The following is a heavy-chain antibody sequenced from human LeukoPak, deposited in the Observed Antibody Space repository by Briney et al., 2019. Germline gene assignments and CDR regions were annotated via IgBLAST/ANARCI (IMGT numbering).Heavy chain of an antibody. D-gene: IGHD3-22*01. CDR2: IYTSGST. J-gene: IGHJ3*02. CDR3: ARDPNYYDSSGVDAFDI. CDR1: GGSISSGSYY. V-gene: IGHV4-61*02. Sequence: SETLSLTCTVSGGSISSGSYYWSWIRQPAGKGLEWIGRIYTSGSTNYHPSLKSRVTISVDTSKNQFSLKLSSATAADTAVYYCARDPNYYDSSGVDAFDIWGQGTMVTVSS.